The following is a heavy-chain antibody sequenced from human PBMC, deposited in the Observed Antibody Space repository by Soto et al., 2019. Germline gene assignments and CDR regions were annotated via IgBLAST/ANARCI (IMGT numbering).Heavy chain of an antibody. V-gene: IGHV4-39*01. D-gene: IGHD5-18*01. CDR2: IYYSGST. CDR3: ARQGIQLWLHYYYYYGMDV. Sequence: PSETLSLTCTVSGGSISSSSYYWGWIRQPPGKGLEWIGSIYYSGSTYYNPSLKSRVTISVDTSKNQFSLKLSSVTAADTAVYYCARQGIQLWLHYYYYYGMDVWGQGTTVT. CDR1: GGSISSSSYY. J-gene: IGHJ6*02.